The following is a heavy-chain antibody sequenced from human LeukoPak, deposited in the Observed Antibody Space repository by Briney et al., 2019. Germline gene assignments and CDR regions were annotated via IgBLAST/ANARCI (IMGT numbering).Heavy chain of an antibody. V-gene: IGHV1-8*03. CDR3: ARGGIAAGGAYNWFDP. CDR1: GYTFTSYD. D-gene: IGHD6-13*01. J-gene: IGHJ5*02. CDR2: MNPNSGNT. Sequence: ASVKVSCKASGYTFTSYDINWVRQATGQGLEWMGWMNPNSGNTGYAQKFQGRVTITRNTSISTAYMELSSLRSEDPAVYYCARGGIAAGGAYNWFDPWGQGNLVTVSS.